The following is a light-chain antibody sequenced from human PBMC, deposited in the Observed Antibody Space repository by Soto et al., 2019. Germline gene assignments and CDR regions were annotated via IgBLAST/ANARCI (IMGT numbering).Light chain of an antibody. CDR3: SSYTSSSTLYV. CDR2: DVS. V-gene: IGLV2-14*01. CDR1: SSDVGGYNY. Sequence: QSALTQPASVSGSPGQSITISCTGTSSDVGGYNYVSWYQQHPGKAPKFMIYDVSNRPSGVSNRFSGSMSGNTASLTISGLQAEDEADYYCSSYTSSSTLYVFGTGTKLTVL. J-gene: IGLJ1*01.